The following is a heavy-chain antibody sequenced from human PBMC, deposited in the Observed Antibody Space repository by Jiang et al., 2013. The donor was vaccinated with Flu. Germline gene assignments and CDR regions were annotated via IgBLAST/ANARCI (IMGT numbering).Heavy chain of an antibody. CDR1: GYTFTGYY. CDR3: ARDSCSSTSCYVFDY. J-gene: IGHJ4*02. D-gene: IGHD2-2*01. Sequence: GAEVKKPGASVKVSCKASGYTFTGYYMHWVRQAPGQGLEWMGWINPNSGGTNYAQKFQGWVTMTRDTSISTAYMELSRLRSDDTAVYYCARDSCSSTSCYVFDYWGQGTLVTVSS. V-gene: IGHV1-2*04. CDR2: INPNSGGT.